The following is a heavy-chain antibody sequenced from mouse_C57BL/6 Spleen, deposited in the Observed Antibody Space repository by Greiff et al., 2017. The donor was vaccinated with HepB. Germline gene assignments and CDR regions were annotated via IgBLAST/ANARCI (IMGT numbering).Heavy chain of an antibody. CDR2: ISYDGSN. D-gene: IGHD2-1*01. V-gene: IGHV3-6*01. CDR1: GYSITSGYY. J-gene: IGHJ2*01. Sequence: DVKLQESGPGLVKPSQSLSLTCSVTGYSITSGYYWNWIRQFPGNKLEWMGYISYDGSNNYNPSLKNRISITRDTSKNQFFLKLNSVTTEDTATYYCARQGNLGYGNFLDYWGQGTTLTVSS. CDR3: ARQGNLGYGNFLDY.